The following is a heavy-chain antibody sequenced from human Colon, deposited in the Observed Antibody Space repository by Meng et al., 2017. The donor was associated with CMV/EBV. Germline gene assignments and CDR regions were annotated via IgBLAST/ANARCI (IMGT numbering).Heavy chain of an antibody. CDR3: AKREYCSGSSCYTLNYYYYAVDV. V-gene: IGHV3-23*01. Sequence: GESLKISCATSGFTFDNCAMSWVRQAPGKGLEWVSAIVGGGGSRTYYADSVKGRFTISRDNSKSTLYLQINSPRVEDTAVYYCAKREYCSGSSCYTLNYYYYAVDVWGQGTTVTVSS. CDR2: IVGGGGSRT. D-gene: IGHD2-15*01. CDR1: GFTFDNCA. J-gene: IGHJ6*02.